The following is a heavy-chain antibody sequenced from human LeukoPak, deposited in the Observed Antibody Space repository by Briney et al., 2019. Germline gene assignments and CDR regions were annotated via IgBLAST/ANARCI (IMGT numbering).Heavy chain of an antibody. CDR2: TTSSSSYI. CDR1: GFTFSSYN. CDR3: ARGAEYDGSGSYYDGNWFDP. Sequence: GGSLRLSCAASGFTFSSYNMNWVRQAPGKGLEWVSSTTSSSSYIYYADSVKGRFTISRDNAKNSLFLQMNGLRAEDTAVYYCARGAEYDGSGSYYDGNWFDPWGQGTLVTVSS. V-gene: IGHV3-21*01. D-gene: IGHD3-10*01. J-gene: IGHJ5*02.